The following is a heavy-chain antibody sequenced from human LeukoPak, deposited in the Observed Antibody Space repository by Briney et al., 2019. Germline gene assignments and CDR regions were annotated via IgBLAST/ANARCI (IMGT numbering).Heavy chain of an antibody. V-gene: IGHV3-23*01. CDR2: ISGRGAST. J-gene: IGHJ3*02. CDR3: AKATLRAFDI. CDR1: GFIFSSYA. Sequence: GGSLRLSCAASGFIFSSYAMTWVRQAPGKGLEWVSTISGRGASTYYADSVKGRFTISRDNSKNTLFLQMNSLRAEDTAVYYCAKATLRAFDIWGQGTMVTVSS.